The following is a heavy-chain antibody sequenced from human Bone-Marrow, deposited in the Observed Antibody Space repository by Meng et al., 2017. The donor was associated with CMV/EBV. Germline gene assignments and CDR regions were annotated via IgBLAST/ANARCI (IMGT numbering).Heavy chain of an antibody. CDR3: TRFEDVLPGYYRRGYHLDY. D-gene: IGHD3-9*01. Sequence: GESLKISCITSGFSFGDYAINWVRQAPGKGLEWVGFIRSKTFDRKTDYAASLKGRFTISRDDSTGVAYLQISRLKTEDTAVYFCTRFEDVLPGYYRRGYHLDYWGRGSLVTVSS. CDR1: GFSFGDYA. CDR2: IRSKTFDRKT. V-gene: IGHV3-49*04. J-gene: IGHJ4*02.